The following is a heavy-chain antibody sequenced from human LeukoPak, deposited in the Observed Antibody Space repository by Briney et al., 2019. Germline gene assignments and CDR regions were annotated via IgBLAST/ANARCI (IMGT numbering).Heavy chain of an antibody. CDR1: GGSISSSSYY. CDR2: IYYSGST. CDR3: ARADRAREVGAGDY. Sequence: SETLSLTCTVSGGSISSSSYYWGWIRQPPGKGLEWIGSIYYSGSTYYNPSLKSRVTISVDTSKNQFSLKLSSVTAADTAVYYCARADRAREVGAGDYWGQGTLVTVSS. D-gene: IGHD1-26*01. V-gene: IGHV4-39*01. J-gene: IGHJ4*02.